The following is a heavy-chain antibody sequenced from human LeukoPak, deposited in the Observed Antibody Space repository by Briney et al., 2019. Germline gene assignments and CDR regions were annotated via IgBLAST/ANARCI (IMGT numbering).Heavy chain of an antibody. CDR3: AKDSSWYLNFDY. Sequence: GGSLRLSCAASGFTFSSYAMSWVRQAPGKGLEWVSAISGSGGSTYYADSVKGRFTISRDNSKNTLYLQVNSLRAEDTAVYYCAKDSSWYLNFDYWGQGTLVTVSS. D-gene: IGHD6-13*01. CDR1: GFTFSSYA. CDR2: ISGSGGST. V-gene: IGHV3-23*01. J-gene: IGHJ4*02.